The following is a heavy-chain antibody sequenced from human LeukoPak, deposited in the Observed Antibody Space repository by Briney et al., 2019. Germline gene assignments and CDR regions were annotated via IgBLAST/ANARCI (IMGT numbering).Heavy chain of an antibody. CDR1: GYTFTSYG. Sequence: ASVKVSCKASGYTFTSYGISWVRQAPGQGLEWMGWISAYNGNTNYAQKLQGRVTMTTDTSTSTAYMELRSLRSDDTAVYYCARDSGDFWSGYYSLDPWGQGTLVTVSS. CDR3: ARDSGDFWSGYYSLDP. D-gene: IGHD3-3*01. J-gene: IGHJ5*02. CDR2: ISAYNGNT. V-gene: IGHV1-18*01.